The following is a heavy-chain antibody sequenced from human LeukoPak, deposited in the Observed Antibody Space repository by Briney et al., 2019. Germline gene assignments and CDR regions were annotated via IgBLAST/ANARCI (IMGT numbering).Heavy chain of an antibody. V-gene: IGHV4-59*02. CDR2: ISDTGST. CDR3: ARVVGRYCSSTSCYIDD. J-gene: IGHJ4*02. Sequence: SETLSLTCTGSGGSVTTYYWSWIRQPPGKGLEWIGYISDTGSTNYNPSLKSRVTISEDTSKSQFSLKLRSVTAADTAVYYCARVVGRYCSSTSCYIDDWGQGTLVTVSS. CDR1: GGSVTTYY. D-gene: IGHD2-2*02.